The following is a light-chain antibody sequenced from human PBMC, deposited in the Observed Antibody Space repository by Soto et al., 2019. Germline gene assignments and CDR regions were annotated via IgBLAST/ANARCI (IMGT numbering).Light chain of an antibody. CDR1: QSVSSSQ. J-gene: IGKJ2*01. CDR2: GAS. CDR3: QQYDTSPHT. V-gene: IGKV3-20*01. Sequence: EIVLTQSPGTLSLSPGESATLSCRASQSVSSSQVAWYQHKPGQAPRLLIYGASSRATGIPDRFSGVGSETDFTLTISRLEPEDFAVYYCQQYDTSPHTFGQGTKLEIK.